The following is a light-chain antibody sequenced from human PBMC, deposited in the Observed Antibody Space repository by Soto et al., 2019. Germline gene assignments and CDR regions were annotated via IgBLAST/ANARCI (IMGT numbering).Light chain of an antibody. Sequence: EIALTQSPATLSLSPGERPTLSCRASQSVSSYLAWYQQKPGQAPRLLIYDASNRATGIPARFSGSGSGTDFTLTISSLEPEDFAVYYCQQRSNWPSFGQGTRLEIK. CDR3: QQRSNWPS. CDR2: DAS. CDR1: QSVSSY. V-gene: IGKV3-11*01. J-gene: IGKJ5*01.